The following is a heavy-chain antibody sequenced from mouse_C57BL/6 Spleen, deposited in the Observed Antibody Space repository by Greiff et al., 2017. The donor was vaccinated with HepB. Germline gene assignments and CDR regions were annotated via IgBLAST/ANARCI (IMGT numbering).Heavy chain of an antibody. J-gene: IGHJ2*01. Sequence: QVQLQQPGAELVKPGASVKLSCKASGYTFTSYWMQWVKQRPGQGLEWIGEIDPSDSYTNYNQKFKGKATLTVDTSSSTAYMQLSSLPSEDSAVYYCARSNYGSSYYFDYWGQGTTLTVSS. V-gene: IGHV1-50*01. D-gene: IGHD1-1*01. CDR1: GYTFTSYW. CDR3: ARSNYGSSYYFDY. CDR2: IDPSDSYT.